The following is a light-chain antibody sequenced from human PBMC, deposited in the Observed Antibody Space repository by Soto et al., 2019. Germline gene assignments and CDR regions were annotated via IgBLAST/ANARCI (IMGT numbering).Light chain of an antibody. CDR3: AAWDDSLNGVL. CDR2: GDH. V-gene: IGLV1-44*01. CDR1: ISNIGSST. J-gene: IGLJ2*01. Sequence: QSALTQPPSASGTPGQSVTISCSGSISNIGSSTVSWYHQLPGSAPKLLIFGDHQRPSGIPDRFSGSKSGTSASLAISGLQSDDEADYYCAAWDDSLNGVLFGGGTKVTVL.